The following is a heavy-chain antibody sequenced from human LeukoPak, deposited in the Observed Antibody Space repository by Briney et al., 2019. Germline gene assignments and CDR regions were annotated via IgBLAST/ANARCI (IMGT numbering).Heavy chain of an antibody. CDR1: GYTFTSYD. Sequence: ASVKVSCKASGYTFTSYDINWVRQATGQGLEWMGWMNPNSGNTGYAQKFQGRVTMTRNTSISTAYMELSSLRSEDTAVYYCARARCPSPSGGSCYSHDYWGQGTLVTVSS. D-gene: IGHD2-15*01. CDR3: ARARCPSPSGGSCYSHDY. J-gene: IGHJ4*02. V-gene: IGHV1-8*01. CDR2: MNPNSGNT.